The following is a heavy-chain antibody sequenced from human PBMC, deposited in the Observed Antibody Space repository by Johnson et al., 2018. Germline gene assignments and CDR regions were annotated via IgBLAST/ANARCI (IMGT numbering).Heavy chain of an antibody. CDR2: ITWNSGSI. D-gene: IGHD6-19*01. J-gene: IGHJ3*02. Sequence: VQLVESGGGLVQPGRSLRLSCAASGFTFDDYAMHWVRQAPGKGLEWVSVITWNSGSIGYADSVKGRFTISRDNAKHSLYRQMNRLRVEDTALYYCAKAYSSGWSTANAFDIWGQGTMVTVSP. CDR1: GFTFDDYA. V-gene: IGHV3-9*01. CDR3: AKAYSSGWSTANAFDI.